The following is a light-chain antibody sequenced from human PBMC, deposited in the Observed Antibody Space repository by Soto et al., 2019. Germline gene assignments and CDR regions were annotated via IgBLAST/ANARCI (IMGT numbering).Light chain of an antibody. CDR1: QSVSSK. CDR2: GAS. Sequence: ETVMTQSPATLSVSPGERATLPCWASQSVSSKLAWYQPKPGQAPRLLIYGASTRATGIPARFSGSGSGTEFTLSISSLQSEDSAVYYCQQYNNWPPITFGQGTRLEIK. J-gene: IGKJ5*01. V-gene: IGKV3D-15*01. CDR3: QQYNNWPPIT.